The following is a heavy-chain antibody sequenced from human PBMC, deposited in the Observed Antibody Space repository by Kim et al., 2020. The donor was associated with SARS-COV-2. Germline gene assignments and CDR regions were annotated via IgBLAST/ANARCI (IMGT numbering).Heavy chain of an antibody. CDR1: GFTFSSYG. V-gene: IGHV3-33*06. CDR3: AKLPTGEGGDYPPLNTAEFDY. Sequence: GGSLRLSCAASGFTFSSYGMHWVRQAPGKGLEWVAVIWYDGSNKYYADSVKGRFTISRDNSKNTLYLQMNSLRAEDTAVYYCAKLPTGEGGDYPPLNTAEFDYWGQGTLVTVSS. D-gene: IGHD4-17*01. CDR2: IWYDGSNK. J-gene: IGHJ4*02.